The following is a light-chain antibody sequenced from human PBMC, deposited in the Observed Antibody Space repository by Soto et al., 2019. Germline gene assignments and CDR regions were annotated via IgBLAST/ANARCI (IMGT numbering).Light chain of an antibody. CDR1: SSDVGGYNY. CDR3: SSYTSTTTWG. Sequence: QSALTQPASVSGSPGQSITISCTGTSSDVGGYNYVSWYQQHPGKAPKFLIYEVSNRPSGVSNRFSGSESGNTASLTIYGLQAEDEGDYYCSSYTSTTTWGFGGGTKLTVL. CDR2: EVS. J-gene: IGLJ3*02. V-gene: IGLV2-14*01.